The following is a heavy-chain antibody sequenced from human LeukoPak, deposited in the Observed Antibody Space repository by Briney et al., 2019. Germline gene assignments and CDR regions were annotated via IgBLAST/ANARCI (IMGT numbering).Heavy chain of an antibody. CDR2: IYYDGNNK. CDR3: ARWGSGTYNAYDHYGMDV. V-gene: IGHV3-33*01. CDR1: GFTFSGYG. D-gene: IGHD3-10*01. Sequence: PGGSLRLSCAASGFTFSGYGMHWVRQAPGKGLEWVAVIYYDGNNKYYADSVKGRFTISRDNPKNTLYLQMNSLRAEDTAVYYRARWGSGTYNAYDHYGMDVWGQGTTVTVSS. J-gene: IGHJ6*02.